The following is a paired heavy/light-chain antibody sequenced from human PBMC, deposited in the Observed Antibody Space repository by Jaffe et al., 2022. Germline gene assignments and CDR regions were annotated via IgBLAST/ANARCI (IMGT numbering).Heavy chain of an antibody. Sequence: QVQLQESGPGLLKPSGTLSLTCAVSGGSISTDNWWSWVRQPPGMGLEWIGEIFHSGSTNYNPSLKSRVTLSVDKSKNQFSLNLTSVTAADTAVYYCARSGYYCLEVWGKGTTVTVSS. J-gene: IGHJ6*03. CDR1: GGSISTDNW. CDR3: ARSGYYCLEV. D-gene: IGHD7-27*01. CDR2: IFHSGST. V-gene: IGHV4-4*02.
Light chain of an antibody. CDR1: QTVYNNY. J-gene: IGKJ3*01. CDR3: QQYGSSPPLLI. CDR2: GAS. V-gene: IGKV3-20*01. Sequence: EIVLTQSPGTLSLSPGERATLSCRASQTVYNNYLAWYQQKPGQAPRLLIYGASRRATGIPDRFSGSGSGTDFTLIISRLEPEDFALYYCQQYGSSPPLLIFGPGTKVDIK.